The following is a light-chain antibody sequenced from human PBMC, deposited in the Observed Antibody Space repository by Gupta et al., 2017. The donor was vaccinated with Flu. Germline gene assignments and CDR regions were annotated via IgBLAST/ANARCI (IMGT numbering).Light chain of an antibody. J-gene: IGKJ1*01. CDR2: GAS. CDR3: QQYKSWPLA. Sequence: GDAATLSCRASQTVTTNLAWYQQKPGQAPRLLIYGASSRATGIPARFSGSGSGTEFTLTISSLQSEDFAVYYGQQYKSWPLAFGQGTKVEI. V-gene: IGKV3-15*01. CDR1: QTVTTN.